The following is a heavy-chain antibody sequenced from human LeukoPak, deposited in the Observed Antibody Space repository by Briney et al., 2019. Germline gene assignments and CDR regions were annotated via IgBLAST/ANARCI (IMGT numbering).Heavy chain of an antibody. CDR1: GFTFSSYA. Sequence: GGFLRLSCAASGFTFSSYAMHWVRQAPGKGLEWVAVISYDGSNKYYADSVKGRFTISRDNSKNTLYLQMNSLRAEDTAVYYCARSLSGGDEDAFDIWGQGTMVTVSS. J-gene: IGHJ3*02. CDR2: ISYDGSNK. CDR3: ARSLSGGDEDAFDI. V-gene: IGHV3-30-3*01. D-gene: IGHD3-3*01.